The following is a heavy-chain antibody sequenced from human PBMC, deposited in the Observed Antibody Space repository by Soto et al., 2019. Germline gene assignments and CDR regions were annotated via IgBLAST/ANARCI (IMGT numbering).Heavy chain of an antibody. V-gene: IGHV1-69*06. D-gene: IGHD2-21*02. CDR1: GGTLSRNA. CDR2: TIPIFGRV. CDR3: AVVGEHIVVLTANYGMDG. J-gene: IGHJ6*02. Sequence: QVQLLQSGAEVKKPGSSVKVSCKVSGGTLSRNAISWVRQAPGQGLGWMGGTIPIFGRVNCGQKFQGRVTTTAETSTSTAYMELSSLRYEDTAVYYYAVVGEHIVVLTANYGMDGWGQATTVTVSS.